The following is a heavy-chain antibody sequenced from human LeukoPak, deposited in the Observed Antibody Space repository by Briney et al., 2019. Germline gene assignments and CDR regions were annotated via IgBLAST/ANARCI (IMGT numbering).Heavy chain of an antibody. CDR3: ARWGTEDGDYPKY. J-gene: IGHJ4*02. D-gene: IGHD4-17*01. CDR2: IYHSGST. CDR1: GGSISSYF. V-gene: IGHV4-59*01. Sequence: SGPTLVKPSETLSLNCTVSGGSISSYFWGWIRQPPGKGLEWIAYIYHSGSTSYNPSLKSRVTMSIDTSKNQFSLKLSSVTAADTAVYYCARWGTEDGDYPKYWGQGTLVTVSS.